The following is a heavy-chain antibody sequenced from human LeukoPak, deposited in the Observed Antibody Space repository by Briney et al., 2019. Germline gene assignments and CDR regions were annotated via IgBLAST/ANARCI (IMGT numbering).Heavy chain of an antibody. D-gene: IGHD4-23*01. CDR3: ARVTTVVTRWFDP. CDR1: GFTFSSYS. CDR2: ISSSSSTI. V-gene: IGHV3-48*01. Sequence: PGGSLRLSCAASGFTFSSYSMNWVRQAPGKGLEWVSYISSSSSTIYYADSVKGRFTISRDNAKNSLYLQMNSLRAEDTAVYYCARVTTVVTRWFDPWGQGTLVTVSS. J-gene: IGHJ5*02.